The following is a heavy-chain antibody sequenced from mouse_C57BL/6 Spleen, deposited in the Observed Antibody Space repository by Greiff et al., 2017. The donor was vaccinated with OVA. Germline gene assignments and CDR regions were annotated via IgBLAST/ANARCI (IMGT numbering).Heavy chain of an antibody. CDR2: IDTETGGT. CDR3: TPIYYYGSSY. J-gene: IGHJ2*01. V-gene: IGHV1-15*01. CDR1: GYTFTDYE. Sequence: QVQLQQSGAELVRPGASVTLSCKASGYTFTDYEMHWVQQTPVHGLEWIGAIDTETGGTAYNQKFEGKAILTADKSSSTAYMELRSLTTEDSAVYYCTPIYYYGSSYWGQGTTLTVSS. D-gene: IGHD1-1*01.